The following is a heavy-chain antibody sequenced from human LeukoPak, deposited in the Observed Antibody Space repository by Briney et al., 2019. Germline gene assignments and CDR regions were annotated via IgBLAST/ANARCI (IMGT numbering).Heavy chain of an antibody. J-gene: IGHJ4*02. D-gene: IGHD6-13*01. Sequence: SVKVSCKASGGTFSSYAISWVRQAPGQGLEWMGGIIPIFGTANYAQKSQGRVTITTDESTSTAYMELSSLRSEDTAVYYCASRPGHWYTTQLDYWGQGTLVTVSS. CDR3: ASRPGHWYTTQLDY. V-gene: IGHV1-69*05. CDR1: GGTFSSYA. CDR2: IIPIFGTA.